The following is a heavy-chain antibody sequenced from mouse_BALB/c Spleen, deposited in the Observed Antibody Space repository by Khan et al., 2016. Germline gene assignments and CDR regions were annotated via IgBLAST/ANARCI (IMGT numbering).Heavy chain of an antibody. CDR3: APYGNYRSFDY. J-gene: IGHJ2*01. Sequence: EVQLQESGPGLVKPSQSLSLTCTVTGYSITSDYAWNWIRQFPGNKLEWMGYISYSGSTSYNPSLKSRISITRDTSKNQFFLQLNSVTTEDRATYYCAPYGNYRSFDYWGHGTTLTVSS. D-gene: IGHD2-1*01. V-gene: IGHV3-2*02. CDR2: ISYSGST. CDR1: GYSITSDYA.